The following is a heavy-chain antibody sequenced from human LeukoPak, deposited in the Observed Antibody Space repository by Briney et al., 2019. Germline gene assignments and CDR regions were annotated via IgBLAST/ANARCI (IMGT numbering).Heavy chain of an antibody. Sequence: PGGSLRLSCAASGFTFSSYAMSWVRQAPGKGLEWVSAISGSGGSTYYADSVKGRFTISRDNSKNTLYLQMNSLRAEDTAVYYCARGGGSPDPVVAATLTRGLSPIDYWGQGTLVTVSS. V-gene: IGHV3-23*01. J-gene: IGHJ4*02. CDR1: GFTFSSYA. D-gene: IGHD2-15*01. CDR3: ARGGGSPDPVVAATLTRGLSPIDY. CDR2: ISGSGGST.